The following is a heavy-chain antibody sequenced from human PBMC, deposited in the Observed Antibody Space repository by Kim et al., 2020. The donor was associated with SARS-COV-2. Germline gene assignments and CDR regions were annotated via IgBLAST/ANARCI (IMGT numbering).Heavy chain of an antibody. V-gene: IGHV4-39*01. J-gene: IGHJ4*02. CDR2: MYYSGST. Sequence: SETLSLTCTVSGGSISSSSYNWGWIRQPPGKGLEWIGSMYYSGSTHCTPSLKSRVTISVDTSKNQFSLKLSSVTAADTAVYYCARSRSSWSLILDYWGQGTLVTVSS. D-gene: IGHD6-13*01. CDR3: ARSRSSWSLILDY. CDR1: GGSISSSSYN.